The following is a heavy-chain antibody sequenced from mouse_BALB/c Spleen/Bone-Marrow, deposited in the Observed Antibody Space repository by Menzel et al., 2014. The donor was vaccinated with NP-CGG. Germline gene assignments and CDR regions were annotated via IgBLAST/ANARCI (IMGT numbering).Heavy chain of an antibody. V-gene: IGHV14-3*02. J-gene: IGHJ2*01. D-gene: IGHD2-4*01. Sequence: VQLKQSGAKLVKPGASVKLSCTASGFNIKDTYMHWVKQRPEQGLEWIGRIDPANGNTKYDPKFQGKATITADTSSNTAYLQLSSLTSEDTAVYYCARFPYDYGGGDYWGQGTTLTVSS. CDR2: IDPANGNT. CDR1: GFNIKDTY. CDR3: ARFPYDYGGGDY.